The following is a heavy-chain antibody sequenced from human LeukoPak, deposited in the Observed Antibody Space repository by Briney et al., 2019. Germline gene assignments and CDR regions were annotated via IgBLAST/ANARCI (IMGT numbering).Heavy chain of an antibody. V-gene: IGHV3-30-3*01. D-gene: IGHD5-12*01. CDR2: ISYDGSNK. J-gene: IGHJ4*02. CDR1: GFTFSSYA. CDR3: AREYSGYDF. Sequence: GGSLRLSCAASGFTFSSYAMHWVRQAPGKGLEWVAVISYDGSNKYYADSVKGRFTISSDNSKNTLYLQMNSLRAEDTAVYYCAREYSGYDFWGQGTLVTVSS.